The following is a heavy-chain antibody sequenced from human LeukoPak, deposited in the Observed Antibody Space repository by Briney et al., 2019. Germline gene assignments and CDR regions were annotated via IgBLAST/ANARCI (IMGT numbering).Heavy chain of an antibody. J-gene: IGHJ3*02. CDR3: ARGIVALATRAIDI. V-gene: IGHV4-61*02. Sequence: PSQTLSLTCTVSGGSISSGSYYWSWIRQPAGKGLEWIGRIYTSGSTNYNPSLKSRVTISVDTSKNQFSLKLSSVTAADTAVYYCARGIVALATRAIDICFQGTMVTASS. CDR2: IYTSGST. D-gene: IGHD2/OR15-2a*01. CDR1: GGSISSGSYY.